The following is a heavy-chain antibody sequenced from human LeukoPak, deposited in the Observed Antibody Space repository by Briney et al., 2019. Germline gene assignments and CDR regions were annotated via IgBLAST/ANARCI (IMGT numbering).Heavy chain of an antibody. D-gene: IGHD3-3*01. Sequence: ASVKVSCKASGYTFTSYGISWVRQAPGQGLEWMGWISAYNGNTNYAQKLQGRVTMTTDTSTSTAYMELRSLRSDDTAVYYCAREGLSRITIFGVVIIRAFDIWGQGTMVTVSS. V-gene: IGHV1-18*01. CDR1: GYTFTSYG. CDR3: AREGLSRITIFGVVIIRAFDI. J-gene: IGHJ3*02. CDR2: ISAYNGNT.